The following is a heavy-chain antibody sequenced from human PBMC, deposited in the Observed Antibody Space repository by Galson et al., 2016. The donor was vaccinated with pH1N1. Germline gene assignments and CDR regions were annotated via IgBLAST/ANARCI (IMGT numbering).Heavy chain of an antibody. CDR2: ISPSGNYI. V-gene: IGHV3-21*06. J-gene: IGHJ6*03. CDR1: GFTFSTYS. CDR3: AGESNEKGITIFGVIIPYYYYYFMDV. D-gene: IGHD3-3*01. Sequence: SLRLSCAASGFTFSTYSMNWVRQAPGKGLEWVSSISPSGNYIYYSDSVKGRFTISRDNAKNSLYLQMNSLRAEDTAVYYCAGESNEKGITIFGVIIPYYYYYFMDVWGKGTTVTVSS.